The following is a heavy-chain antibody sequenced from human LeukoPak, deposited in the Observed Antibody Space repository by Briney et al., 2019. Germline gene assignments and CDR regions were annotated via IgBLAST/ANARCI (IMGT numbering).Heavy chain of an antibody. Sequence: ASVEVSCEASGYTLNGYYMHWVRQAPGQGLEWMGWINPLSGGTNYAQKFQGRVTMTRDTSISTAYMELSSLRSDDTAVYYCARGSGHSYGTFDYWGQGTLVTVSS. CDR2: INPLSGGT. V-gene: IGHV1-2*02. D-gene: IGHD5-18*01. J-gene: IGHJ4*02. CDR1: GYTLNGYY. CDR3: ARGSGHSYGTFDY.